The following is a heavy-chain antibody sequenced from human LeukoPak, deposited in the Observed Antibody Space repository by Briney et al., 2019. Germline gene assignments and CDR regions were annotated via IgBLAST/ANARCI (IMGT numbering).Heavy chain of an antibody. CDR1: GGSFSGYY. Sequence: SETLSLTCAVYGGSFSGYYWSWIRQPPGKGLEWIGEINHSGSTNYNPSLKSRVTISVDTSKNQFSLKLSSVTAADTAVYYCARGRRAVAATVRIAVDGNWFDPWGQGTLVTVSS. CDR3: ARGRRAVAATVRIAVDGNWFDP. J-gene: IGHJ5*02. D-gene: IGHD2-15*01. CDR2: INHSGST. V-gene: IGHV4-34*01.